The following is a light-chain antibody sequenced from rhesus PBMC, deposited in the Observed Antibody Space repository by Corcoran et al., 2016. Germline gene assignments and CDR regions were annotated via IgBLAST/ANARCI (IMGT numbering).Light chain of an antibody. J-gene: IGKJ4*01. CDR2: AAS. CDR1: QNIYTY. Sequence: DIQMTQSPSALSASVGDRVTISCRASQNIYTYLAWYQQKPGKAPKLLIYAASNLQTGMPSRFSGSGSGTDFTLTISNLQTEVSAAFYCQQYFDFQLAFGVVTKVEF. V-gene: IGKV1S8*01. CDR3: QQYFDFQLA.